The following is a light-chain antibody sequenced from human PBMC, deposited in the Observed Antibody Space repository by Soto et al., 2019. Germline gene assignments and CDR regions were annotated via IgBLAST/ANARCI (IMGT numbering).Light chain of an antibody. CDR2: YAS. J-gene: IGKJ1*01. V-gene: IGKV3-15*01. CDR3: QQYNNWPPSWT. CDR1: QSVGSN. Sequence: EIVMTQSPATLSVSPGERATLSCRASQSVGSNLAWYQQKPGQAPRLLIYYASTRDTGVPDRFSGSGSGTDFTLTISSLQSEDFAVYYCQQYNNWPPSWTFGQGTKVEMK.